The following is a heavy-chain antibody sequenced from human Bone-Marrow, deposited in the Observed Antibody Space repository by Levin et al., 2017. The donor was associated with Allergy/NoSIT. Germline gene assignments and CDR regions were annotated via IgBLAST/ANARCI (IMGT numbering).Heavy chain of an antibody. CDR2: IKSRSDGGRT. Sequence: AGGSLRLSCAASGITFTNAWLSWVRQAPGKGLEWIGRIKSRSDGGRTDYAEPVKGRFTISRDDSESTLFLQMNSLITEDTGTYYCVTLTSASGFWRYHYWGQGALVTVSS. CDR3: VTLTSASGFWRYHY. D-gene: IGHD3-3*01. CDR1: GITFTNAW. V-gene: IGHV3-15*01. J-gene: IGHJ4*02.